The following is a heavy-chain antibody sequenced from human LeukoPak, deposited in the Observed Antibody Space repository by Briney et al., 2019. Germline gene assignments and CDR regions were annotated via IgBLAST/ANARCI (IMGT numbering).Heavy chain of an antibody. J-gene: IGHJ4*02. D-gene: IGHD3-22*01. Sequence: ASVKVSCKASGYTFTGYYMHWVRQAPGQGLEWMGWINPNSGGTNYAQKFQGRVTMTRDTSTSTVYMELSSLRSEDTAVYYCARVDDSSGYYHFDYWGQGTLVTVSS. CDR2: INPNSGGT. CDR1: GYTFTGYY. CDR3: ARVDDSSGYYHFDY. V-gene: IGHV1-2*02.